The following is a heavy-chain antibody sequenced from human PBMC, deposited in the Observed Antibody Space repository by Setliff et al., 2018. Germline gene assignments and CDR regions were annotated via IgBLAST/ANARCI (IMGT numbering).Heavy chain of an antibody. Sequence: ASVKVSCKSSGYTFTSYGISWMRQAPGQGLEWMGWSSAYNGKTQYAQKFQGRVAMTTDTSTSTAYMELMSLTSDDTALYFCARDLGDLVATILSFFDYWGQGTLVTVSS. D-gene: IGHD5-12*01. V-gene: IGHV1-18*01. CDR2: SSAYNGKT. CDR1: GYTFTSYG. CDR3: ARDLGDLVATILSFFDY. J-gene: IGHJ4*02.